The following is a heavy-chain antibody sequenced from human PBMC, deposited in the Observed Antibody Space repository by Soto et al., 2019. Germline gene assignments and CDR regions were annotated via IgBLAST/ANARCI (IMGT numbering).Heavy chain of an antibody. Sequence: SETLSLTCAVSGFFISSGNYWGWIRKPPGKGLEWIGSIFHGGNTYYNPSLKSRVTISVDMSKNQFSLKLNSVTAADPAVYYCARARCYDAFDVWGQGTVVTVSS. CDR2: IFHGGNT. V-gene: IGHV4-38-2*01. D-gene: IGHD4-17*01. CDR3: ARARCYDAFDV. CDR1: GFFISSGNY. J-gene: IGHJ3*01.